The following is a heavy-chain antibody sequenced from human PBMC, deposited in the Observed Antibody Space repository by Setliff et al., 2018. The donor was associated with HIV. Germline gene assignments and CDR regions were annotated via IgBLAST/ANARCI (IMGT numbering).Heavy chain of an antibody. V-gene: IGHV1-2*02. J-gene: IGHJ4*02. Sequence: GASVKVSCKASGYSFTGYYIHWVRQAPGQGLEWMGWIKPNGGGTYFAQKFQGRVTMTRDTSISTAYMDLSNLRSDDTAVYYCAVMGHCSANSCFRTEGFDYWGQGTLVTVSS. CDR2: IKPNGGGT. CDR1: GYSFTGYY. CDR3: AVMGHCSANSCFRTEGFDY. D-gene: IGHD2-15*01.